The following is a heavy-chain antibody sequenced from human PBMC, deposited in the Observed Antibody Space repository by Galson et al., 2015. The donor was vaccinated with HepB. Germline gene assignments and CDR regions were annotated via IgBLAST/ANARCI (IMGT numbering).Heavy chain of an antibody. CDR2: IFSGGET. J-gene: IGHJ4*02. V-gene: IGHV3-53*01. CDR1: GFTVSGNY. CDR3: ARLYDSSGYYPYFDN. Sequence: SLRLSCAASGFTVSGNYMSWVRQAPGKGLEWVSVIFSGGETYHAASVKGRFTISRDNSKNTVYLRMNSLRAEDTAVYYCARLYDSSGYYPYFDNWGQGTLVAVSS. D-gene: IGHD3-22*01.